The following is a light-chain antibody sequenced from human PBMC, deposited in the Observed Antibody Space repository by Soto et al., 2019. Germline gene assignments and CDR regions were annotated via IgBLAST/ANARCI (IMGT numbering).Light chain of an antibody. J-gene: IGKJ4*01. CDR2: DAS. CDR1: QDISRY. CDR3: QQYDNLPLT. V-gene: IGKV1-33*01. Sequence: DIQMTQSPSSLSASVGDRVTITCQASQDISRYLNWYQHKPGKAPKLLIYDASNLETRVPSRFSGSGSGTDFTFTISSLQSEDFATYFCQQYDNLPLTFGGGTKVDIK.